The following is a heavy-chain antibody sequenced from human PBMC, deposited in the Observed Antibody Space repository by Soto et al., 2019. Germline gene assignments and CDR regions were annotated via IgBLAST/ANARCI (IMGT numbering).Heavy chain of an antibody. J-gene: IGHJ6*02. CDR3: ARDLMYYDFGSGYYAYYGMDV. CDR1: GFTFSSYG. V-gene: IGHV3-33*01. D-gene: IGHD3-3*01. CDR2: IWYDGSNK. Sequence: QVQLVESGGGVVQPGRSLRLSCAASGFTFSSYGMHWVRQAPGKGLEWVAVIWYDGSNKYYADSVKGRFTISRDNSKNTLYLQMNSLRAEDTAVYYGARDLMYYDFGSGYYAYYGMDVWGQGTTVTVSS.